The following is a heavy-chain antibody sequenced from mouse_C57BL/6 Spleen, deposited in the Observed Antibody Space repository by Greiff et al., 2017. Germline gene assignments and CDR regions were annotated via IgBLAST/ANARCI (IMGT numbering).Heavy chain of an antibody. J-gene: IGHJ1*03. Sequence: EVKLVESGPGLVKPSQSLSLTCSVTGYSITSGYYWNWIRQFPGNKLEWMGYISYDGSNNYNPSLKNRISITRDTSKNQFFLKLNSVTTEDTATXYCASQLGGDWYFDVWGTGTTVTVSS. D-gene: IGHD4-1*02. V-gene: IGHV3-6*01. CDR1: GYSITSGYY. CDR2: ISYDGSN. CDR3: ASQLGGDWYFDV.